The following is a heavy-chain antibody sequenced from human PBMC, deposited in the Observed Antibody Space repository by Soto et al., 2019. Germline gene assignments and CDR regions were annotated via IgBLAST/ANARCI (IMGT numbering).Heavy chain of an antibody. D-gene: IGHD3-3*01. CDR3: ARDSLQTITIFGVVPYYYYYGMDV. CDR2: INHSGST. J-gene: IGHJ6*02. V-gene: IGHV4-34*01. Sequence: RQPPGKGLEWIGEINHSGSTNYNPSLKSRVTISVDTSKNQFSLKPSSVTAADTAVYYCARDSLQTITIFGVVPYYYYYGMDVWGQGTTVTVSS.